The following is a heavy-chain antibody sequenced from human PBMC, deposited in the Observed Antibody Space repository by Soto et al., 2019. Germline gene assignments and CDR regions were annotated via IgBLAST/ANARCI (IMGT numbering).Heavy chain of an antibody. CDR2: IYYSGST. CDR3: ARDSGFWSGSVEAFDI. CDR1: GGSISSGGYY. V-gene: IGHV4-31*03. Sequence: SETLSLTCTVSGGSISSGGYYWSWIRQHPGKGLEWIGYIYYSGSTYYNPSLKSRVTISVDTSKNQFSLKLSSVTAADTAVYYCARDSGFWSGSVEAFDIWGQGTMVTVSS. J-gene: IGHJ3*02. D-gene: IGHD3-3*01.